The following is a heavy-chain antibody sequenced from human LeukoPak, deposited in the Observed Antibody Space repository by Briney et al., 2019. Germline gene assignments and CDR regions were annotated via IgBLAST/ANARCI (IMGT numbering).Heavy chain of an antibody. Sequence: ASLKVSCKASGYTFTGYYVHWVRQAPGKGLEWMGWINPNSGGTNYAQKFQGGVTMTRGTSITTAYMELSRLRSDDTAVYYCARDPSSHYGEFAYWGQGTLVTVSS. V-gene: IGHV1-2*02. CDR2: INPNSGGT. J-gene: IGHJ4*02. CDR1: GYTFTGYY. CDR3: ARDPSSHYGEFAY. D-gene: IGHD3-16*01.